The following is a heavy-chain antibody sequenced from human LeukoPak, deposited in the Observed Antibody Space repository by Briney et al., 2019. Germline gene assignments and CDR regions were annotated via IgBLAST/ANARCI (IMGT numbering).Heavy chain of an antibody. CDR2: IRYDGSNK. CDR3: AKDVATVTHYFDY. D-gene: IGHD4-17*01. V-gene: IGHV3-30*02. J-gene: IGHJ4*02. Sequence: PGGSLRLSCAASGFTFSSYGMHWVRQAPGKGLEWVAFIRYDGSNKYYADSVKGRFTISRDNSKNTLYLQMNSLRAEDTAVYYCAKDVATVTHYFDYWGLGTLVTVSS. CDR1: GFTFSSYG.